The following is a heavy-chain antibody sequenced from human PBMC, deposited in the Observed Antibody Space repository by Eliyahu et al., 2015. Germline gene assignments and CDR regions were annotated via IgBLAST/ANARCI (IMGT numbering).Heavy chain of an antibody. J-gene: IGHJ3*02. CDR1: GFTFXNXX. Sequence: EVQLVESGGGLVKPGGSLRLSCXASGFTFXNXXRSGVRQAPGKGLEWVGRIKSKTDGGTTDYAAPVKGRFTISRDDSKNTLYLQMNSLKTEDTAVYYCTTSLSVAAIEDGAFDIWGQGTMVTVSS. CDR2: IKSKTDGGTT. D-gene: IGHD2-15*01. V-gene: IGHV3-15*01. CDR3: TTSLSVAAIEDGAFDI.